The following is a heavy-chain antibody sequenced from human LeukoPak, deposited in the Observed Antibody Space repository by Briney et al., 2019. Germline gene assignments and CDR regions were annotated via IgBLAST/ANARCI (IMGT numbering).Heavy chain of an antibody. Sequence: GGSLRLSCAASGFTFSSYAMSWVRQAPGKGLEWVSDISGSGGSTYYADSVKGRFTISRDNSKNTLYLQMNSLRAEDTAVYYCAKSRGSSWTYYFDYWGQGTLVTVSS. CDR3: AKSRGSSWTYYFDY. CDR1: GFTFSSYA. V-gene: IGHV3-23*01. D-gene: IGHD6-13*01. CDR2: ISGSGGST. J-gene: IGHJ4*02.